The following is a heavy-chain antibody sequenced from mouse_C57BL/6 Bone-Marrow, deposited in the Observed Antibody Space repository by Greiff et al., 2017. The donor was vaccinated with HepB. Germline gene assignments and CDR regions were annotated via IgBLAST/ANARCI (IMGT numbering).Heavy chain of an antibody. Sequence: EVMLVESGGGLVKPGGSLKLSCAASGFTFSSYAMSWVRQTPEKRLEWVATISDGGSYTYYPDNVKGRFTISRDNAKNNLYLQMRHLKSEDTAMYYCARDYYGSSSYYFDYWGQGTTLTVSS. CDR2: ISDGGSYT. J-gene: IGHJ2*01. V-gene: IGHV5-4*01. CDR1: GFTFSSYA. CDR3: ARDYYGSSSYYFDY. D-gene: IGHD1-1*01.